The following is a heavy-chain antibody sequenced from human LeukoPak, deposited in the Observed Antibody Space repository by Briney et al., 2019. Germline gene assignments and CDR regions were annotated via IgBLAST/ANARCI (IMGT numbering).Heavy chain of an antibody. CDR1: GFTFSSHD. CDR3: AKGPSPANITWYIGL. CDR2: IGPAGDT. V-gene: IGHV3-13*01. Sequence: GGSLRLSCAASGFTFSSHDMHWVRQVTGKGLEWVSAIGPAGDTYYPTSVKGRFTVSRENAKNSLYLQMNSLRAGDTAVYYCAKGPSPANITWYIGLRGRGTLVNVSS. J-gene: IGHJ2*01. D-gene: IGHD1-14*01.